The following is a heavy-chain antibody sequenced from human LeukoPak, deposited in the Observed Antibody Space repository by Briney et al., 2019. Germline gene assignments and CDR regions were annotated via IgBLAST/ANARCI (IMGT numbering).Heavy chain of an antibody. CDR3: AKDRYSSSLRRIDY. CDR2: ISYDGSNK. V-gene: IGHV3-30*18. D-gene: IGHD6-13*01. J-gene: IGHJ4*02. CDR1: GFTFSSYG. Sequence: PGGSLRLSCAASGFTFSSYGMHWVRQAPGKGLEWGAVISYDGSNKYYADSVTGRFTISRANSKNTLYLQMKSLRADATAVYYCAKDRYSSSLRRIDYWGQGTLVTVSS.